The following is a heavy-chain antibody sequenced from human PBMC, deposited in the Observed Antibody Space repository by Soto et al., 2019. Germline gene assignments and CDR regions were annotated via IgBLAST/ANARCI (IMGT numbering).Heavy chain of an antibody. D-gene: IGHD4-17*01. CDR3: AKSGATVKTEYFQH. Sequence: EVQLVESGGGLVQPGGSLRLSCAVSGITFSSHAMHWVRQAPGKGLEYVSAISSSGDNTYYANSVKGRFTISRDNSKNTLYLQMGSLRVEDMAMYYCAKSGATVKTEYFQHWGQGTLVSVSS. V-gene: IGHV3-64*01. CDR2: ISSSGDNT. CDR1: GITFSSHA. J-gene: IGHJ1*01.